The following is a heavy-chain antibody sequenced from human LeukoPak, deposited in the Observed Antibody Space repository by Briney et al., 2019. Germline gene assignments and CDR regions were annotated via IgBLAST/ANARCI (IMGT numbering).Heavy chain of an antibody. CDR2: INHSGST. CDR3: ARLIAVAPRRFDY. CDR1: GGSFSGYY. J-gene: IGHJ4*02. V-gene: IGHV4-34*01. Sequence: PSETLSLTCAVYGGSFSGYYWSWIRQPPGKGLEWIGEINHSGSTNYNPSLKSRVTISVDTSKNQFSLKLSSVTAADTAVYYCARLIAVAPRRFDYWGQGTLVTVSS. D-gene: IGHD6-13*01.